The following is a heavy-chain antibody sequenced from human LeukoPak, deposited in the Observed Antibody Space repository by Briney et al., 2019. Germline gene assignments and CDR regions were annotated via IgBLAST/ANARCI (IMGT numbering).Heavy chain of an antibody. CDR3: ARLGANSFDP. V-gene: IGHV4-34*01. J-gene: IGHJ5*02. Sequence: PSETLSLTCAVYGGSFTGYYWSWIGQPPGKGLEWIGEINHSGSTNYNPSLKSRVTISVDTSKNQFSLKLSSVTAADTAVYYCARLGANSFDPWGQRTLVTVSS. CDR2: INHSGST. D-gene: IGHD3-16*01. CDR1: GGSFTGYY.